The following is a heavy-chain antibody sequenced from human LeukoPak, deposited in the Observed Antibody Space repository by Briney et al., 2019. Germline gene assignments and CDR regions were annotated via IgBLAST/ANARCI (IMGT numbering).Heavy chain of an antibody. CDR2: INHSGST. CDR3: ARANYYGSGSYYNSQSNRKLGY. D-gene: IGHD3-10*01. CDR1: GGSFSGYY. V-gene: IGHV4-34*01. J-gene: IGHJ4*02. Sequence: SETLSLTCAVYGGSFSGYYWSWIRQPPGKGLEWIGEINHSGSTNYNPSLKSRVTISVDTSKNQFSLKLSSVTAADTAVYYCARANYYGSGSYYNSQSNRKLGYWGQGTLVTVSS.